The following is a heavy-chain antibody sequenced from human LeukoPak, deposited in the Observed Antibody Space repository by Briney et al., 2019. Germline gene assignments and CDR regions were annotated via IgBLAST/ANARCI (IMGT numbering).Heavy chain of an antibody. D-gene: IGHD4-11*01. J-gene: IGHJ6*02. V-gene: IGHV1-2*06. Sequence: ASVKVSCKASGYTFTGYYMNWVRQAPGQGLEWMGRINPNSGGTKYAQKFQGRATMTRDTSINTAYMELSRLRSDDTAVYYCAREDSNPKYYYYYGMDVWGQGTTVTVSS. CDR3: AREDSNPKYYYYYGMDV. CDR1: GYTFTGYY. CDR2: INPNSGGT.